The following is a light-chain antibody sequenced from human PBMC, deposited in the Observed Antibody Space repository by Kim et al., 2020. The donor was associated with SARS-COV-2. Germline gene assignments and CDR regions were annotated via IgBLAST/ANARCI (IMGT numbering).Light chain of an antibody. CDR3: QQYGSSPRLT. J-gene: IGKJ4*01. CDR1: QSVSSSY. V-gene: IGKV3-20*01. Sequence: PGERATLTCRASQSVSSSYLAWYQQKPGQAPRLLIYGASSRATGIPDRFSGSGSGTDFTLTISRLEPEDFAVYYCQQYGSSPRLTFGGGTKVDIK. CDR2: GAS.